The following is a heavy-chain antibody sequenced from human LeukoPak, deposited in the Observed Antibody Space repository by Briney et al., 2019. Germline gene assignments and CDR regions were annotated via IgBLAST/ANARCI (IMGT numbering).Heavy chain of an antibody. CDR2: IYYSGST. CDR3: ARSGYCSSTSCYRGHIDY. J-gene: IGHJ4*02. D-gene: IGHD2-2*01. Sequence: SETLSLTCTVSGGSISSYYWSWIRQPPGKGLEWIGYIYYSGSTNYNPSLKSRVTISVDTSKNQFSLKLSSVTAADTAVYYCARSGYCSSTSCYRGHIDYWGQGTLVTVSS. CDR1: GGSISSYY. V-gene: IGHV4-59*01.